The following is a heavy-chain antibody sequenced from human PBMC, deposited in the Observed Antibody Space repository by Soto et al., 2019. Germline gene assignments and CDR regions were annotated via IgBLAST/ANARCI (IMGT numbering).Heavy chain of an antibody. CDR3: ARDSEKEIQLWPLYFDY. V-gene: IGHV1-18*01. J-gene: IGHJ4*02. CDR2: ISAYNGNT. CDR1: GYTFTSYG. Sequence: ASVKVSCKASGYTFTSYGISWVRQAPGQGLEWMGWISAYNGNTNYAQKLQGRVTMTTDTSTSTAYMELRSLRSDDTAVYYCARDSEKEIQLWPLYFDYWGQGTLVTVS. D-gene: IGHD5-18*01.